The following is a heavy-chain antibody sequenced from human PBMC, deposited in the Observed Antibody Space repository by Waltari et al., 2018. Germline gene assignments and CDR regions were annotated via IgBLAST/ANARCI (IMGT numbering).Heavy chain of an antibody. Sequence: EVQLLESGGGLVQPGGSLRLSCVASGLNIKDYGMSWVRQAPGKGLGWVSSISATGTRIYYADSVKGRFTISRDNSKNTIYVQMNSLSADDTAVYYCAKLWWGIYYYGMDVWGQGTAVTVS. CDR2: ISATGTRI. D-gene: IGHD2-15*01. CDR3: AKLWWGIYYYGMDV. CDR1: GLNIKDYG. V-gene: IGHV3-23*01. J-gene: IGHJ6*02.